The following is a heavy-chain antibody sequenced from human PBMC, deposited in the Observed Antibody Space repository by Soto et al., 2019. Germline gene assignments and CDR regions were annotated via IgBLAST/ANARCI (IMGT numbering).Heavy chain of an antibody. J-gene: IGHJ4*02. CDR1: GFTFSRER. CDR3: ARVAY. Sequence: PGGSLRLACEASGFTFSRERMNWVRQVPGKGLEWVAHISSASSETWYADSAKGRFIISRDNAQNSLFLQMNTLRPEDSAIYYCARVAYWGPGNQVSVSS. CDR2: ISSASSET. V-gene: IGHV3-21*04.